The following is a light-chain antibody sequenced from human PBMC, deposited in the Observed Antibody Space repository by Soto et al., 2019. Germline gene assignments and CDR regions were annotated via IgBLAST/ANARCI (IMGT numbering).Light chain of an antibody. V-gene: IGLV2-14*01. CDR3: SSYKSSSSYV. J-gene: IGLJ1*01. CDR1: SSDVGGYNY. Sequence: QSVLTQPASVSGSPGQSITISCTGTSSDVGGYNYVSWYQQHPGKAPNLMIYDVSNRPSGVSNRFSGSKSGNTASLTISGLQAEDEADYYCSSYKSSSSYVFGTGTKVTVL. CDR2: DVS.